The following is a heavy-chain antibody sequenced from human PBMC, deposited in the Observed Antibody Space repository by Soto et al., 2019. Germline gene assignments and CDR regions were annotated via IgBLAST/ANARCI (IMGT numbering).Heavy chain of an antibody. CDR2: IWYDGSNK. CDR3: ARDPRPPSSRISPTFDY. Sequence: GGSLRLSCAASGFTFGSYGMHWVRQAPGKGLEWVAVIWYDGSNKYYADSVKGRFTISRDNSKNTLYLQMNSLRAEDTAVYYCARDPRPPSSRISPTFDYWGQGTLVTVSS. CDR1: GFTFGSYG. J-gene: IGHJ4*02. D-gene: IGHD2-15*01. V-gene: IGHV3-33*01.